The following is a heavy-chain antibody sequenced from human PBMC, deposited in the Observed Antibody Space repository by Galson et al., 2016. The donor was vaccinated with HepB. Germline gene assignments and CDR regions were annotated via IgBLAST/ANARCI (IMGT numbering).Heavy chain of an antibody. CDR2: VYHSGST. J-gene: IGHJ2*01. Sequence: TCAVAGDAIGRDNWWSWVRQPAGKGLEWIGEVYHSGSTNYNPSLRSRVTISVDKSKDEFSLSLTSVTAADTAVYFCARVVRWTAAVTWYSDIWGRGTLVTVSS. D-gene: IGHD3-10*01. V-gene: IGHV4-4*01. CDR1: GDAIGRDNW. CDR3: ARVVRWTAAVTWYSDI.